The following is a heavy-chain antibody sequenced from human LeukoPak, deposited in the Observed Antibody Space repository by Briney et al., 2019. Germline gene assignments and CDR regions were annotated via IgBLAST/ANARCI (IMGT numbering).Heavy chain of an antibody. V-gene: IGHV1-24*01. J-gene: IGHJ6*02. CDR2: FDPEDGET. CDR1: GYTLTELS. D-gene: IGHD3-10*01. Sequence: ASVKVSCKVSGYTLTELSMHWVRQAPGKGLEWMGGFDPEDGETIYAQKFQGRVTMTEDTSTDTAYMELSSLRSEDTAVYYCATAARGRYYYGMDVWGQGTTVTVSS. CDR3: ATAARGRYYYGMDV.